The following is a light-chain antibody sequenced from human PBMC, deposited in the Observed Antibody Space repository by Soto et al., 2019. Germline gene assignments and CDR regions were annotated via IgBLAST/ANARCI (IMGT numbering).Light chain of an antibody. V-gene: IGLV2-14*03. CDR1: SSDVGAHNY. CDR3: SSYTPPNVVF. J-gene: IGLJ2*01. CDR2: DVS. Sequence: QSALTQPASVSGSLGQSITISCTGTSSDVGAHNYVSWFQHHPGKVPRLLIFDVSHRPSGISHRFSGSKSGNTASLTVSGLQAEDEADYYCSSYTPPNVVFFGGGTKLTVL.